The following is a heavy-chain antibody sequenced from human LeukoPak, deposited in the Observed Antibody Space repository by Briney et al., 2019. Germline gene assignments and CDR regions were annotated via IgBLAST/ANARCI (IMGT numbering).Heavy chain of an antibody. CDR2: IYPGDSDT. Sequence: GESLKISCKGSGYSFTSYWIGWVRQMPGKGLEWMGIIYPGDSDTRYSPSFQGQVTISADKSISTAYLQWSSLKASDTVMYYCARHSRQDFWSGYYTNFDYWGQGTLVTVSS. CDR3: ARHSRQDFWSGYYTNFDY. CDR1: GYSFTSYW. D-gene: IGHD3-3*01. J-gene: IGHJ4*02. V-gene: IGHV5-51*01.